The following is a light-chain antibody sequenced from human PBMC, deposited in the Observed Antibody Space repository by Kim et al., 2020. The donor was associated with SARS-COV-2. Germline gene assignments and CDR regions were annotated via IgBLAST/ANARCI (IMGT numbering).Light chain of an antibody. CDR1: SLRNYY. J-gene: IGLJ2*01. CDR2: GEN. V-gene: IGLV3-19*01. Sequence: SSELTQDPAVSVALGQTVRITCQGDSLRNYYASWYQQKPGQAPVFVIYGENNRPSGIPDRFSGSFSGNTASLIITGAQAEDEADYYCNCRDSSGNHLVFGGGTQLTVL. CDR3: NCRDSSGNHLV.